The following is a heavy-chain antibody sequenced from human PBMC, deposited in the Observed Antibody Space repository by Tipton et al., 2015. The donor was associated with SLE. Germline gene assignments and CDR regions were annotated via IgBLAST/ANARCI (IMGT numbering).Heavy chain of an antibody. CDR3: ARSPPNLRLQTGLGY. V-gene: IGHV3-53*01. D-gene: IGHD3-10*01. CDR2: INGDGLNT. Sequence: GSLRLSCAASGFTVSTNYMSWVRQAPGKGLEWVSVINGDGLNTYYADSVKGRFAISRDNSKNTLHLQMNSLRAEDTAVYYCARSPPNLRLQTGLGYWGQGALVTVSA. CDR1: GFTVSTNY. J-gene: IGHJ4*02.